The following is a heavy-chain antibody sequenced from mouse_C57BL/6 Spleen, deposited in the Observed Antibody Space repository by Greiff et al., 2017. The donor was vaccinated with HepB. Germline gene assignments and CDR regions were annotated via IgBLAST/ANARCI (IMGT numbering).Heavy chain of an antibody. J-gene: IGHJ2*01. CDR3: GRGYYGSSYYFDD. Sequence: EVQLQQSGPELVKPGASVKISCKASGYTFTDYYMHWVKQSHGKSLEWIGDINPNNGGTSYNQKFKGKATLTVDKSSSTAYMELRSLTSEDSAVDYWGRGYYGSSYYFDDWGQGTTLTVSS. D-gene: IGHD1-1*01. CDR1: GYTFTDYY. V-gene: IGHV1-26*01. CDR2: INPNNGGT.